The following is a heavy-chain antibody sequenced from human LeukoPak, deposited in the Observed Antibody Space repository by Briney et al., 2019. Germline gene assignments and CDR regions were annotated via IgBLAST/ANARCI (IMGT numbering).Heavy chain of an antibody. V-gene: IGHV4-59*08. CDR3: ATPARGPGIDY. D-gene: IGHD6-6*01. CDR2: IYYSGST. CDR1: GGSISSYY. J-gene: IGHJ4*02. Sequence: PSETLSLTCTVSGGSISSYYWSWIRQPPGKGLEWIGYIYYSGSTNYNPSLKSRVTISVDTSKNQFSLKLSSVTAADTAVYYCATPARGPGIDYWGQGTLVTVSS.